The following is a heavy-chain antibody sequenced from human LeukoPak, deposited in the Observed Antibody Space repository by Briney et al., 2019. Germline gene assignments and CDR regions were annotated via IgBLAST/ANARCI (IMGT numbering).Heavy chain of an antibody. J-gene: IGHJ5*02. CDR2: IYCSGSI. Sequence: PSETLSLTCTVSGGSISSSSYYWGWIRQPPGKGLEWIGSIYCSGSIYYNPSLQSRVTISVDTSKNQFSLKLSSVTAADTAVYYCARPAGSGYSSGWYSDWFDPWGQGTLVTVSS. D-gene: IGHD6-19*01. V-gene: IGHV4-39*01. CDR3: ARPAGSGYSSGWYSDWFDP. CDR1: GGSISSSSYY.